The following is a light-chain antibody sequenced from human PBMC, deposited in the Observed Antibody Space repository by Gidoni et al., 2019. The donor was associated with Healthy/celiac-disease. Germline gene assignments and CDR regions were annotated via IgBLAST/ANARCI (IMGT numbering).Light chain of an antibody. CDR3: QQSYSTPRT. Sequence: DIHMTQSPSSLSASVGDRVSITGRASQRISSYLNWYQQKPGKAPQLLIYAASSLQSGVPSRFSGSGSGTDFTLTISSLQPEDFATYYCQQSYSTPRTFGQGTKVEIK. V-gene: IGKV1-39*01. CDR2: AAS. CDR1: QRISSY. J-gene: IGKJ1*01.